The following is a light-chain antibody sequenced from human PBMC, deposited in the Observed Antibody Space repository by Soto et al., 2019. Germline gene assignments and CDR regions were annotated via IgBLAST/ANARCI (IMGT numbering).Light chain of an antibody. V-gene: IGKV1-27*01. CDR2: SAS. Sequence: DIQMTQSPSSLSASVGDRVTITCRASQDISVYLAWYQQKPGKVPKLLIYSASTLQSGVPSRFSGSGSGTDFPLTISPLQPEDVATYYCQKFNTAPLTFGQGTRLEIK. J-gene: IGKJ5*01. CDR3: QKFNTAPLT. CDR1: QDISVY.